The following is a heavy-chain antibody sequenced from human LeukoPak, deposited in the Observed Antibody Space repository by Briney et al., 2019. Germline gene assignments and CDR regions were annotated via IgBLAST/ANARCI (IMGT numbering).Heavy chain of an antibody. D-gene: IGHD3-10*01. CDR2: IESKTDGGTT. J-gene: IGHJ4*02. CDR3: AKDIGSYYDY. CDR1: GFSFSDAW. Sequence: PGGSLRLSCAASGFSFSDAWMRWVRQIPGKGLEWVGRIESKTDGGTTDYAAPVKGRFTISRDDSTNTLYLQMNSLRAEDTAVYYCAKDIGSYYDYWGQGILVTVSS. V-gene: IGHV3-15*04.